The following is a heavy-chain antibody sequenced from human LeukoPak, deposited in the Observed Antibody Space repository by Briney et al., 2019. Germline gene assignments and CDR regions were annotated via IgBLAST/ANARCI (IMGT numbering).Heavy chain of an antibody. CDR3: ARGPVVPVATYFFDS. Sequence: GGTLRLFCAASVFTFSGFAMSWVPRTPGKGLEWVSDITGTGDNTLYADSVKGRFNIPRDNSRNTLYVQMSSLRAEDTAVYYCARGPVVPVATYFFDSRGQGTLVIVSS. V-gene: IGHV3-23*01. J-gene: IGHJ4*02. CDR1: VFTFSGFA. CDR2: ITGTGDNT. D-gene: IGHD2-2*01.